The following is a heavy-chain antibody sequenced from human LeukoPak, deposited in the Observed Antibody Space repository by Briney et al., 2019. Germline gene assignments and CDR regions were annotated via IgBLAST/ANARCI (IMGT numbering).Heavy chain of an antibody. Sequence: PSETLSLTCTVSGGSISSYYWSWIRQPAGKGLEWIGRIYTSGSTNYNPPLKSRVTMSVDTSKNQFSLKLSSVTAADTAVYYCARVLHDFWSAYRDYFDYWGQGTLVTVSS. V-gene: IGHV4-4*07. J-gene: IGHJ4*02. CDR3: ARVLHDFWSAYRDYFDY. D-gene: IGHD3-3*01. CDR1: GGSISSYY. CDR2: IYTSGST.